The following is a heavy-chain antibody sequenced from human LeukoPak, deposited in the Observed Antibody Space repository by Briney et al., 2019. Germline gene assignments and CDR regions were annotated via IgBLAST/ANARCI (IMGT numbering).Heavy chain of an antibody. CDR2: VSGSGDTT. Sequence: GGSQRLSCAASGIFFSSYGMSWVRQAPGKGLEWLSIVSGSGDTTYYAESVKGRFAISRDNSKNILYLQMNSLRVDDTAIYYCAKDRGYDFSYGMDVWGQGTTVTVSS. D-gene: IGHD5-12*01. CDR3: AKDRGYDFSYGMDV. CDR1: GIFFSSYG. J-gene: IGHJ6*02. V-gene: IGHV3-23*01.